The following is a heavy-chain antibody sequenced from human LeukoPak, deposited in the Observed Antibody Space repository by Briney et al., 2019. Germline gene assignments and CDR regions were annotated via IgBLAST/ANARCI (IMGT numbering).Heavy chain of an antibody. J-gene: IGHJ5*02. CDR3: AMTYYDFWSGYYQNWFDP. D-gene: IGHD3-3*01. CDR2: ISAYNGNT. CDR1: GYTFTSYG. Sequence: ASVKVSCKASGYTFTSYGISWVRQAPGQGLEWMGWISAYNGNTNYAQKLQGRVTMTTDTSTSTAYMELRSPRSDDTAVYYCAMTYYDFWSGYYQNWFDPWGQGTLVTVSS. V-gene: IGHV1-18*01.